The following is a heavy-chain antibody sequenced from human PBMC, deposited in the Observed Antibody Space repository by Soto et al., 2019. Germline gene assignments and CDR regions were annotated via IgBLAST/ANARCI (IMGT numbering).Heavy chain of an antibody. V-gene: IGHV1-69*13. D-gene: IGHD3-3*01. CDR2: IIPIFGTA. J-gene: IGHJ5*02. CDR1: GGTFSSYA. CDR3: ARDSSTIFGVVIPNWFDP. Sequence: ASVKVSCKASGGTFSSYAISWVRQAPGQGLEWMGGIIPIFGTANYAQKFQGRVTITADESTSTAYMELSSLRSEDTAVYYCARDSSTIFGVVIPNWFDPWGKGTLGTVAS.